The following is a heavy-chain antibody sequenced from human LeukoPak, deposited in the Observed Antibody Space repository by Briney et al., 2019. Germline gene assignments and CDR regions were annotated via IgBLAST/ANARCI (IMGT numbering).Heavy chain of an antibody. Sequence: SGGSLRLSCAASGFTFSDYYMSWTRQAPGKGLEWVSYISSSSSYTNYADSVKGRFTISRDNAKNSLYLQMNSLRAEDTAVYYCVRYYYGSGSYNALYYFDYWGQGTLVTVSS. J-gene: IGHJ4*02. CDR1: GFTFSDYY. V-gene: IGHV3-11*06. CDR2: ISSSSSYT. CDR3: VRYYYGSGSYNALYYFDY. D-gene: IGHD3-10*01.